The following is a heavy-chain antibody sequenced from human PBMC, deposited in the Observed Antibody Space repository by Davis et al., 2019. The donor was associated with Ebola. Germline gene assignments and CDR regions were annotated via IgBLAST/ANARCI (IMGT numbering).Heavy chain of an antibody. J-gene: IGHJ6*03. CDR1: GFTFSDYY. V-gene: IGHV3-11*04. D-gene: IGHD2-21*01. CDR3: AREGTPPYYYYYMDV. CDR2: ISSSGSSI. Sequence: GGSLRLSCAASGFTFSDYYMNWIRQAPGKGLECISYISSSGSSIYYADSVKGRFTISRDNAKNSLYLQMNSLRAEDTAVYYCAREGTPPYYYYYMDVWGKGTTVTVSS.